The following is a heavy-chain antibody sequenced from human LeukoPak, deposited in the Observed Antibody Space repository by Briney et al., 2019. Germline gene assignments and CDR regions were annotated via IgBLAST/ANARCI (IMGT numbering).Heavy chain of an antibody. D-gene: IGHD6-13*01. CDR2: INHSGST. J-gene: IGHJ6*02. Sequence: SETLSLTCAVYGGSFSGYYWSWIRQPPGKGLEWIGEINHSGSTNYNPSLKSRVTISVDTSKNQFSLKLNSVTAADTAVYYCARAGYSSSWYLEYYYYGMDVWGQGTTVTVSS. CDR1: GGSFSGYY. V-gene: IGHV4-34*01. CDR3: ARAGYSSSWYLEYYYYGMDV.